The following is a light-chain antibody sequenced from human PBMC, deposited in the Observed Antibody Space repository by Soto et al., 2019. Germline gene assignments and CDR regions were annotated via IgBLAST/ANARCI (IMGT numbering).Light chain of an antibody. CDR1: SSVVGGYNY. J-gene: IGLJ1*01. Sequence: VLTQPSSVSGSPGQSITISCTGTSSVVGGYNYVSWYQQHPGKAPKLMIYDVSNRPSGVSNRFSGSKSGNTASLTISGLQAEDEADYYCSSYTSSSHYVFGTGTKVTVL. CDR3: SSYTSSSHYV. V-gene: IGLV2-14*01. CDR2: DVS.